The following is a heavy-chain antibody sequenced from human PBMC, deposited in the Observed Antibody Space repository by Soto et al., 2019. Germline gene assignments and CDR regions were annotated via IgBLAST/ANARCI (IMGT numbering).Heavy chain of an antibody. V-gene: IGHV1-8*01. CDR2: MNPNSGNT. CDR1: GYTFTSYD. Sequence: ASVKVSCKASGYTFTSYDINWVRQATGQGLEWMGWMNPNSGNTGYAQKFQGRVTMTRNTSISTAYMELSSLRSEDTAVYYCARGRKWLRPYYYYYYMDVWGKGTTVTVSS. D-gene: IGHD5-12*01. CDR3: ARGRKWLRPYYYYYYMDV. J-gene: IGHJ6*03.